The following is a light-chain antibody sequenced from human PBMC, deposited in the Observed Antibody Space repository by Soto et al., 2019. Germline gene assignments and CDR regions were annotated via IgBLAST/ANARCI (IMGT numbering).Light chain of an antibody. V-gene: IGKV3-11*01. CDR1: QSVGTY. CDR2: GAS. Sequence: EIVLTQSPGTLSLSPGERATLSCRASQSVGTYLAWYQQKPGQAPRLLIYGASSRATGIPDRFSGSGSGTDVTLTISSLEPEDFAVYYCQQRSNWPLTFGGGTKVDIK. CDR3: QQRSNWPLT. J-gene: IGKJ4*01.